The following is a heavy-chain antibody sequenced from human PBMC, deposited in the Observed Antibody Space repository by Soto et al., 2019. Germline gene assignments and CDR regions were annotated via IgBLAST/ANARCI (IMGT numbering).Heavy chain of an antibody. V-gene: IGHV3-23*01. CDR1: GFTFSSYA. J-gene: IGHJ4*02. CDR3: AKDNEIVVVAATADY. D-gene: IGHD2-15*01. Sequence: PWGSLRLSCAASGFTFSSYAMSWVRQAPGKGLEWVSAISGSGGSTYYADSVKGRFTISRDNSKNTLYLQMNSLRAEDTAVYYCAKDNEIVVVAATADYWGQGTLVTVSS. CDR2: ISGSGGST.